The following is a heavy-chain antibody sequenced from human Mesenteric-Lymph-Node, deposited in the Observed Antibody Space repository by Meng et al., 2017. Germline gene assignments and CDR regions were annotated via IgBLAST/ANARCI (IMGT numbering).Heavy chain of an antibody. CDR1: GGTFSSYA. D-gene: IGHD5-12*01. J-gene: IGHJ4*02. CDR3: ARYEGVWWLLDY. V-gene: IGHV1-69*05. Sequence: SVKVSCKASGGTFSSYAISWVRQAPGQGLEWMGGIIPIFGTANYAQKFQGRVTITTDESTSTAYMELSRLRSDDTAVYYCARYEGVWWLLDYWGQGTLVTVSS. CDR2: IIPIFGTA.